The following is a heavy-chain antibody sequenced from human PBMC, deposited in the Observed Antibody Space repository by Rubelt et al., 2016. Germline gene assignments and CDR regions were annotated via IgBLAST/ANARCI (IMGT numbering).Heavy chain of an antibody. CDR2: SGST. J-gene: IGHJ6*02. CDR3: ARSGGSVGYGMDV. D-gene: IGHD4-23*01. Sequence: SGSTNYNPSLKSRVTISVDTSKNQFSLKLSSVTAADTAVYYCARSGGSVGYGMDVWGQGTTVTVSS. V-gene: IGHV4-34*13.